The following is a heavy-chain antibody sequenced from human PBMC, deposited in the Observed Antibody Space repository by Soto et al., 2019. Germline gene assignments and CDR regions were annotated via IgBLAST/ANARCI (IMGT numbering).Heavy chain of an antibody. CDR3: ARGDSTDCSNGVCSFFYNHDMDV. Sequence: ASVQVCCEASGYSCNYYHINWVRQAPVQGRECLGRINPKSGGTSTAQKFQGWVTMTTDTSISTASMELTRLTSDDTAIYYCARGDSTDCSNGVCSFFYNHDMDVWGQVTTVTVS. V-gene: IGHV1-2*04. CDR2: INPKSGGT. D-gene: IGHD2-8*01. CDR1: GYSCNYYH. J-gene: IGHJ6*02.